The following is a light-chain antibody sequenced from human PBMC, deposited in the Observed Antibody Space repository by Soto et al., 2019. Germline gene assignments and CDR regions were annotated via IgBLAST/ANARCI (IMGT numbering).Light chain of an antibody. Sequence: DSQMTQSPSTLSASVGDRVTITCRASQSISRWLAWDQQKPEKAPKLLMFDATSLESGVPSRFSGSGSGTEFTLSINSLQPDDFATYYCQQYSGDSSFGQVTKLELK. CDR1: QSISRW. V-gene: IGKV1-5*01. CDR2: DAT. J-gene: IGKJ2*03. CDR3: QQYSGDSS.